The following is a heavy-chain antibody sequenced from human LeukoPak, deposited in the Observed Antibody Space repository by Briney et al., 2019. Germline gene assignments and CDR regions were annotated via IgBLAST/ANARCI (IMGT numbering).Heavy chain of an antibody. Sequence: PGGSLRLSCAASGFTFSSYGMHWVRQAPGKGLEWVAVISYDGSNKYYADSVKGRFTISRDNSKNTLYLQMNSLRAEDTAVYYCAKEIWGYNPIDYWGQGTLVTVSS. D-gene: IGHD5-24*01. CDR1: GFTFSSYG. V-gene: IGHV3-30*18. CDR3: AKEIWGYNPIDY. CDR2: ISYDGSNK. J-gene: IGHJ4*02.